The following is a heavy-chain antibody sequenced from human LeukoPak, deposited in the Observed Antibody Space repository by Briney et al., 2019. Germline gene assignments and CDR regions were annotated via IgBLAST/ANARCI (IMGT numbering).Heavy chain of an antibody. CDR3: AREARDYCSSTSCKDYYYYYTDV. V-gene: IGHV4-4*07. J-gene: IGHJ6*03. CDR2: IYTSGST. D-gene: IGHD2-2*01. Sequence: SETLSLTCTVSGGSISSYYWSWIRQPAGKGLEWIGRIYTSGSTNYNPSLKSRVTMSVDTSKNQFSLKLSSVTAADTAVYYCAREARDYCSSTSCKDYYYYYTDVWGKGTTVTVSS. CDR1: GGSISSYY.